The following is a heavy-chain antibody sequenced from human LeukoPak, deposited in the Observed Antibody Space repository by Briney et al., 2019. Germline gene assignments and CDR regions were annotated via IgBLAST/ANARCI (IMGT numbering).Heavy chain of an antibody. Sequence: YPSEPLSLTCTVSGGSISSYYWSWIRQPPGKGLKWIGYIYYSGSTNYNPSLKSRVTISIDTSKNQFSLNLRSVTAADTAVYYCARAGDGYNRFDYWGQGTLVTASS. D-gene: IGHD5-24*01. CDR3: ARAGDGYNRFDY. J-gene: IGHJ4*02. V-gene: IGHV4-59*01. CDR1: GGSISSYY. CDR2: IYYSGST.